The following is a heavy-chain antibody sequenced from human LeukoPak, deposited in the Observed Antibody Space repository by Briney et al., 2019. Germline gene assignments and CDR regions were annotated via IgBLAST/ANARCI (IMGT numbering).Heavy chain of an antibody. CDR1: GGSISSGSSY. V-gene: IGHV4-61*02. CDR3: ARGIVVVAGWFDP. J-gene: IGHJ5*02. Sequence: SQTLSLTCTVSGGSISSGSSYWSWIRQPAGKGLEWIGRIYTSGTTDYNPSLKSRVTLSVDTSKNQFSLKLSSVTAADAAVYYCARGIVVVAGWFDPWGQGTLVTVSS. CDR2: IYTSGTT. D-gene: IGHD2-15*01.